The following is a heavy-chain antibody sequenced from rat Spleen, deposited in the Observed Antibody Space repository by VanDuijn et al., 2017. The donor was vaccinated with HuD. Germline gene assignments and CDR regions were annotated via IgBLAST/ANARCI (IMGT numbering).Heavy chain of an antibody. Sequence: EVQLVESGGGLVQPGRSLKLSCAASGFSFSSFPMAWVRQAPTKGLEWVASISTGGGNTYYRDSVKGRFTISRDNAKSTLYLQMDSLRSEDTATYYCTTKYRYNSPFDYWGQGVMVTVSS. V-gene: IGHV5-27*01. J-gene: IGHJ2*01. CDR1: GFSFSSFP. D-gene: IGHD1-5*01. CDR2: ISTGGGNT. CDR3: TTKYRYNSPFDY.